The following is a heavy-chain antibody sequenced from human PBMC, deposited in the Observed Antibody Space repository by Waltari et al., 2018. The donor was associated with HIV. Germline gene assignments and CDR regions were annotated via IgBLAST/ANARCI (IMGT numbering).Heavy chain of an antibody. D-gene: IGHD2-21*02. J-gene: IGHJ4*02. Sequence: EVHLVESGGGLVQPGRSLRLSCTASGFTFGDYGISWYRQAAGKGLEGLSLIRGKAFSGSTEYAASVKGRVTVSRDDSKSIAYLQINSLKTEDTAVYYCTRSLLATANLWSGGYWGQGALVTVSS. CDR2: IRGKAFSGST. CDR1: GFTFGDYG. V-gene: IGHV3-49*03. CDR3: TRSLLATANLWSGGY.